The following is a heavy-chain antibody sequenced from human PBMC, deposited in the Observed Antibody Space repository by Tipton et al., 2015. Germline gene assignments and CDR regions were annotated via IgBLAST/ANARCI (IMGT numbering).Heavy chain of an antibody. J-gene: IGHJ4*02. CDR1: GGSISSSSYY. D-gene: IGHD3-22*01. CDR2: LYFSGST. V-gene: IGHV4-39*07. CDR3: ARETTYYYDSSGVPVNYFDY. Sequence: TLSLTCTVSGGSISSSSYYWAWIRQPPGKGLEWIGSLYFSGSTSYNPSLKSRVTISIDRFKNQFSLKLSSVTAADTAVYYCARETTYYYDSSGVPVNYFDYWGQGSLVTVSS.